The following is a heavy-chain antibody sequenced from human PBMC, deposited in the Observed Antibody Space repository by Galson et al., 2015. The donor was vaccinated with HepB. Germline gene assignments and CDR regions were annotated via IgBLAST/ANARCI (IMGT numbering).Heavy chain of an antibody. Sequence: SGFAFDTHAMSWVRQAPGRGLEWISGISGNGDSTFYADSVKGRFTVSRDNSNNMLYLQMNSLRAEDAGLYFCAKGYGLFDSWGQGILVTVSS. J-gene: IGHJ5*01. CDR1: GFAFDTHA. V-gene: IGHV3-23*01. CDR3: AKGYGLFDS. CDR2: ISGNGDST. D-gene: IGHD5-18*01.